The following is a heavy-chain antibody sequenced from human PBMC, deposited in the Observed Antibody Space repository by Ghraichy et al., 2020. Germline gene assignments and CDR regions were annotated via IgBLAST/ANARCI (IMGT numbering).Heavy chain of an antibody. J-gene: IGHJ4*02. CDR3: ARDSSGYFGCED. Sequence: GGSLRLSCAASGFTFSSYAMHWVRQAPGKGLEWVAVISYDGSNKYYADSVKGRFTISRDNSKNTLYLQMNSLRAEDTAVYYCARDSSGYFGCEDWGQGTLVTVSS. V-gene: IGHV3-30*04. CDR2: ISYDGSNK. D-gene: IGHD3-22*01. CDR1: GFTFSSYA.